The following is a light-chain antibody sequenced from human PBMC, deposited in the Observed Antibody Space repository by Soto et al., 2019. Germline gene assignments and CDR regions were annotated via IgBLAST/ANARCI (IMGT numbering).Light chain of an antibody. J-gene: IGKJ2*01. CDR2: AAS. CDR3: QHLNTYPYT. CDR1: QDISSY. Sequence: IQLTQSPSSLSASVGDRVTITCRASQDISSYLAWYQQKPGKAPKLLIYAASTLQSGVPSRFSGSGSGTDFTLTISSLQPEDFATYYCQHLNTYPYTFGQGTVLEIK. V-gene: IGKV1-9*01.